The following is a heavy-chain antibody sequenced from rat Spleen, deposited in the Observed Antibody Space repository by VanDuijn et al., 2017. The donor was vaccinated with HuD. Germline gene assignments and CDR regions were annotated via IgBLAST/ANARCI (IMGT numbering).Heavy chain of an antibody. D-gene: IGHD3-4*01. Sequence: EVQLQESGPGLLRPSQSLSLTCSVTNYSITSNYWGWIRKFPGNKMEWMGYISYSDNTSYNPSLRSRISITRDTSKNQFFLQVNSVTTEDTATFYCAKTNNPYFYIMDAWGQGASVTVSS. CDR2: ISYSDNT. V-gene: IGHV3-1*01. J-gene: IGHJ4*01. CDR1: NYSITSNY. CDR3: AKTNNPYFYIMDA.